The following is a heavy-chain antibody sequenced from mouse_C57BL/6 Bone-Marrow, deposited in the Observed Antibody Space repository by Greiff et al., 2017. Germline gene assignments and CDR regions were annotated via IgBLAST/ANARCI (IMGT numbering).Heavy chain of an antibody. CDR2: IYPGSGNT. CDR1: GYTFTDYY. D-gene: IGHD1-1*01. V-gene: IGHV1-76*01. Sequence: QVQLQQSGAELVRPGASVKLSCKASGYTFTDYYINWVKQRPGQGLEWIARIYPGSGNTYYNEKFKGKATLTAEKCSSTAYMQLSSLTSEDSAVYFCARGDYGSSYWYFDVWGTGTTVTVSS. CDR3: ARGDYGSSYWYFDV. J-gene: IGHJ1*03.